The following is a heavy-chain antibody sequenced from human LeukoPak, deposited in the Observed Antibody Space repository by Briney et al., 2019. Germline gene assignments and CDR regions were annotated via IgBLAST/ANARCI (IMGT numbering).Heavy chain of an antibody. Sequence: GGSLRLSCVASGFTFGKYWMSWVRQAPGKGLEWVSAINGGGGNTYHADSVKGRFTISRDNSKNMVHLQMNSLRADDTAVYYCAKSVVVITFRFDDWGQGALVTVSS. CDR3: AKSVVVITFRFDD. CDR2: INGGGGNT. CDR1: GFTFGKYW. D-gene: IGHD2-15*01. V-gene: IGHV3-23*01. J-gene: IGHJ4*02.